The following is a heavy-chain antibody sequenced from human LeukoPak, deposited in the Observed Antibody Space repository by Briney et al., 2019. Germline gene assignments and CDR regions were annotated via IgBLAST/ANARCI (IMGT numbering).Heavy chain of an antibody. CDR3: ARGPTIYDIPTYYMDV. V-gene: IGHV3-64*01. Sequence: GGSLRLSCAASGFTFSSYAMHWVRQAPGKGLEYVSAISSNGGSTYYANSVKGRFTISRDNSKNTLYLEMGSLRAEDMAVYYCARGPTIYDIPTYYMDVWGKGTTVTISS. J-gene: IGHJ6*03. CDR2: ISSNGGST. CDR1: GFTFSSYA. D-gene: IGHD3-9*01.